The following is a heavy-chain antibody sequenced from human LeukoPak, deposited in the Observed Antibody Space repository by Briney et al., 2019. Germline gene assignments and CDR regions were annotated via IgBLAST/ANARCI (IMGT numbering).Heavy chain of an antibody. D-gene: IGHD3-16*01. V-gene: IGHV1-2*02. CDR3: ARFAFGGTSDY. CDR1: GYTFTDYY. J-gene: IGHJ4*02. CDR2: INLNSAGT. Sequence: GASVKVSCKASGYTFTDYYIHWVRQAPGQGLGWLGWINLNSAGTKYAQKFQGRVTMTRDTSISTAYMELSRLRSDDTAVYYCARFAFGGTSDYWGQGTLVTVSS.